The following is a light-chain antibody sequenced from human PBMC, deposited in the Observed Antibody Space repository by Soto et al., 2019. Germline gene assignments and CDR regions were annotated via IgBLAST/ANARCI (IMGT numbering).Light chain of an antibody. Sequence: QSVLTQPPSVSGAPGQRLTISCTGSSSNIGADYDVHWYQQLPGTAPKLLIYGNSNRPSGVPDRFSGSKSGTSASMAITEIQAEDEADYYCQSYDSSMSGSVFGGGTKLTVL. J-gene: IGLJ2*01. V-gene: IGLV1-40*01. CDR3: QSYDSSMSGSV. CDR1: SSNIGADYD. CDR2: GNS.